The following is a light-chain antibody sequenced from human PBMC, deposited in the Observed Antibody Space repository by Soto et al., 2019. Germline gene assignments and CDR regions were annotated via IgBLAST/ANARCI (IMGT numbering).Light chain of an antibody. CDR3: QQRSNWPLT. V-gene: IGKV3-11*01. Sequence: EIVMTQSPGTLSLSPGERATLSCRASQSVSSRLAWYQQKPGQAPRLLISGASSRATGIPDRFSGSGFGTDFTLTVSSLEPEDFAVYYCQQRSNWPLTFGGGTRLEI. J-gene: IGKJ5*01. CDR1: QSVSSR. CDR2: GAS.